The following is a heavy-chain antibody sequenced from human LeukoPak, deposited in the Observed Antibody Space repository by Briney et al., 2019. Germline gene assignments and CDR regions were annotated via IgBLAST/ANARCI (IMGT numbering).Heavy chain of an antibody. CDR1: GFTVSSNH. CDR3: ARGPAGYN. Sequence: GGSLRLSCAASGFTVSSNHMSWVRQAPGKGLEWVSVIYSGGSTDYADSVKGRFTISRDNLKNTLYLQMTSLRAEDTAVYYCARGPAGYNWGQGTLVTFSS. CDR2: IYSGGST. V-gene: IGHV3-53*01. J-gene: IGHJ4*02. D-gene: IGHD1-1*01.